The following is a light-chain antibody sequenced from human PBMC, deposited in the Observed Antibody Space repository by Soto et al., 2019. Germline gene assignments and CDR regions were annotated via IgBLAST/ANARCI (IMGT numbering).Light chain of an antibody. CDR1: QNISRS. Sequence: EIVMTQSPVTLSVSPGERATLSCRASQNISRSLAWYQQKPGQGPSLLIYGTSTRAGGVPARFSGGGSGTEFTLTITSLQSEDFAVYYCHQYGSSPRTFGQGTKVDIK. CDR2: GTS. V-gene: IGKV3-15*01. J-gene: IGKJ1*01. CDR3: HQYGSSPRT.